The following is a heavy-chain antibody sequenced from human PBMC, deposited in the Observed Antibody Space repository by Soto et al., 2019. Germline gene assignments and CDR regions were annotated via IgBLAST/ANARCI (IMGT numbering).Heavy chain of an antibody. D-gene: IGHD3-10*01. J-gene: IGHJ5*02. CDR1: GGSISSYG. CDR3: ARWRGSGSYYTVNWFDP. Sequence: SETLCLTCTVSGGSISSYGGSWIRQHPGKGLEWIGYIYYSGGTNYNPSLKSRVTISVDTSKNQFSLKLSSVTAADTAVYYCARWRGSGSYYTVNWFDPWGQGTLVTVSS. V-gene: IGHV4-59*01. CDR2: IYYSGGT.